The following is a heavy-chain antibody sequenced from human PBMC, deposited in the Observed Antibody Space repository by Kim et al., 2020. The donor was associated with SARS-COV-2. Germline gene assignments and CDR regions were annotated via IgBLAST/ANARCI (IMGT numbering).Heavy chain of an antibody. CDR3: ARAPGIWFRELFYFDY. D-gene: IGHD3-10*01. V-gene: IGHV3-21*01. CDR2: ISSSSSYI. Sequence: GGSLRLSCAASGFTFSSYSMNWVRQAPGKGLEWVSSISSSSSYIYYADSVKGRFTISRDNAKNSLYLQMNSLRAEDTAVYYCARAPGIWFRELFYFDYWGQGTLVTVSS. J-gene: IGHJ4*02. CDR1: GFTFSSYS.